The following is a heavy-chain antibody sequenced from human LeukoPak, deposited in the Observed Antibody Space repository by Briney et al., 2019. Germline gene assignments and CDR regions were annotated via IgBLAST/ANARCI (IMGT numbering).Heavy chain of an antibody. Sequence: GGSLRLSCAASGFTFTNYAMNWVRQAPGKGLEWVSVIYSGGSTYYADSVKGRFTISRHNSKNTLYLQMNSLRAEDTAVYYCARVNGFGYYYYGMDVWGQGTTVTVSS. D-gene: IGHD3-3*01. V-gene: IGHV3-53*04. J-gene: IGHJ6*02. CDR2: IYSGGST. CDR3: ARVNGFGYYYYGMDV. CDR1: GFTFTNYA.